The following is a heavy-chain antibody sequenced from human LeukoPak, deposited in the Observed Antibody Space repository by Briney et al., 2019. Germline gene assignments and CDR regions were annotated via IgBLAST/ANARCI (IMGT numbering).Heavy chain of an antibody. CDR2: IIPILGIA. D-gene: IGHD1-26*01. V-gene: IGHV1-69*04. CDR3: ARDIVGATKARTPPETEN. CDR1: GGTFSSYA. J-gene: IGHJ4*02. Sequence: SVKVSCKASGGTFSSYAISWVRQAPGQGLEWMGRIIPILGIANYAQKFQGRVTITADKSTSTAYMELSSLRSEDTAVYYCARDIVGATKARTPPETENWGQGTLVIVSS.